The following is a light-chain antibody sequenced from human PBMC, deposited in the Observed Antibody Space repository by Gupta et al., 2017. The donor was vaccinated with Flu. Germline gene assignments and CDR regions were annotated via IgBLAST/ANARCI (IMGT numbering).Light chain of an antibody. CDR3: SSYTSSSTPPYV. Sequence: QSALTQPASVSASPGQSITISCTGTSSDVGGYNYVSWYQQHPGKAPKLMIYEVSNRPSGVSNRFSGSKSGNTACLTISGLQAEDEADYYCSSYTSSSTPPYVFGTGTKVTVL. J-gene: IGLJ1*01. CDR2: EVS. V-gene: IGLV2-14*01. CDR1: SSDVGGYNY.